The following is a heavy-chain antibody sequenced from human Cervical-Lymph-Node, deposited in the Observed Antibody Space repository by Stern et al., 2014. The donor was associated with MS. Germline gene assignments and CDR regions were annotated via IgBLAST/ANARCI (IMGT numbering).Heavy chain of an antibody. V-gene: IGHV3-33*08. CDR1: GFTFSSYG. Sequence: DQLVESGGGVVQPGRSLRLSCAASGFTFSSYGLHWVRQAPGKGLEWVAVIGYDGSNKYYADTVKGRFTISRDNSKNTLYLQMNSLRAEDTAVYYCARERTNGVCYPWGQGTLVTVSS. CDR2: IGYDGSNK. D-gene: IGHD2-8*01. J-gene: IGHJ5*02. CDR3: ARERTNGVCYP.